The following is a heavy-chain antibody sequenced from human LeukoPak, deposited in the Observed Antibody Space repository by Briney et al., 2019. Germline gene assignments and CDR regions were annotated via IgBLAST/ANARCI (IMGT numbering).Heavy chain of an antibody. CDR2: MYYSGSA. J-gene: IGHJ3*02. Sequence: PSETLSLTCTVSGGSISSYYWNWIRQPPGKGLEFIGYMYYSGSANYNPSLKSRVTISVDTSKNQFSLKLSSVTAADTAVYYCSIGRSAVDRWGQGTMVTVSS. V-gene: IGHV4-59*01. CDR3: SIGRSAVDR. CDR1: GGSISSYY.